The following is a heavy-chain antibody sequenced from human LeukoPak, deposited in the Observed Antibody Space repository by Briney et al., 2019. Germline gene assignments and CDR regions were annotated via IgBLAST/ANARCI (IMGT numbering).Heavy chain of an antibody. J-gene: IGHJ4*02. CDR2: ISSSGSTI. Sequence: GESLRLSCAASGFTFSSYEMNWVRQAPGKGLEWVSYISSSGSTIYYADSVKGRFTISRDNAKNSLYLQMNSLRAEDMAVYYCAKSGLLWFGELLRYFDYWGQGTLVTVSP. V-gene: IGHV3-48*03. D-gene: IGHD3-10*01. CDR1: GFTFSSYE. CDR3: AKSGLLWFGELLRYFDY.